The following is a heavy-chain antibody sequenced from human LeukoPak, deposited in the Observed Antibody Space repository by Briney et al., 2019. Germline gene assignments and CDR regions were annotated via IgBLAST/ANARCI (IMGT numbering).Heavy chain of an antibody. CDR1: GFTISRNA. V-gene: IGHV3-7*01. D-gene: IGHD6-13*01. J-gene: IGHJ4*02. CDR3: ARVGSSKLDYFDY. Sequence: PGGSLRLSCAASGFTISRNAMHWVRQAPGKGLEWVANIKQDGSEKYYVDSVKGRFTISRDNAKNSLYLQMNSLRAEVTAVYYCARVGSSKLDYFDYWGQGTLVTVSS. CDR2: IKQDGSEK.